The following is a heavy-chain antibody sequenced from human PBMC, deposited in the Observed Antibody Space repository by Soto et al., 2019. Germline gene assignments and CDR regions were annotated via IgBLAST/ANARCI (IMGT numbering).Heavy chain of an antibody. V-gene: IGHV3-74*01. CDR2: IDNAGTDS. CDR1: GFTLSGRS. Sequence: EVQLVESGGGLVQPGGSLRLSCAASGFTLSGRSMHWVRQAPGKGLVWVSGIDNAGTDSTYADYVKGRFTSSRDNCKNMLYLQMNSLRIEDTAVYYCARGWFGPDVWGKGPTVTVSS. D-gene: IGHD3-10*01. J-gene: IGHJ6*04. CDR3: ARGWFGPDV.